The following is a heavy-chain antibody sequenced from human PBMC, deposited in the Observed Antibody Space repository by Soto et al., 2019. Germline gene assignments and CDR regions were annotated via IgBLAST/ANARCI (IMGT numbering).Heavy chain of an antibody. V-gene: IGHV4-39*01. CDR1: GGSTSSSSYY. CDR2: IYYTGST. D-gene: IGHD3-10*01. Sequence: SETLSXTXTVSGGSTSSSSYYWGWIRQPPGKGLEWIGSIYYTGSTYYNPSLKSRVTISVDTSKNQFSLKLSSVTAADTAVYYCARHPRGSGSYFDYWGQGTPVTVSS. CDR3: ARHPRGSGSYFDY. J-gene: IGHJ4*02.